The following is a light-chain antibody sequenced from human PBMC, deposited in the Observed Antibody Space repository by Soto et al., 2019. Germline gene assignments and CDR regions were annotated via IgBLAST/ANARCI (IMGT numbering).Light chain of an antibody. CDR2: GAS. V-gene: IGKV3-20*01. Sequence: EIVLTQSPGTLSLSPGERATLSCRASESVSSSFLAWYQQKPGQAPRLLIYGASSMDTGIPDRLSGSGYETDSTLNTSRLEPEDAAVYYCQQYGSSPLTFGGGNKAEIK. CDR1: ESVSSSF. J-gene: IGKJ4*01. CDR3: QQYGSSPLT.